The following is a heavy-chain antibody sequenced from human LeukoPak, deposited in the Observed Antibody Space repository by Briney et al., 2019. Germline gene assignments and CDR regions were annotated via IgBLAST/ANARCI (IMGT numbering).Heavy chain of an antibody. CDR1: GFTFRNHG. Sequence: GTSLRLSCAASGFTFRNHGMHWVRQAPGKGLEWVAVIFYDGGYKYYADSVKGRFTMSRDNSKNTLWLQMNSLRADDTAVYYCVRDRSYRYFDFRGPGTSVTVSS. V-gene: IGHV3-33*01. J-gene: IGHJ4*02. D-gene: IGHD4-11*01. CDR3: VRDRSYRYFDF. CDR2: IFYDGGYK.